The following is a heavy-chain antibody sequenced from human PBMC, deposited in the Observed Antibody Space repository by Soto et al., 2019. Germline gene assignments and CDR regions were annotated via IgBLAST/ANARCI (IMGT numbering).Heavy chain of an antibody. CDR1: GYTFTSYG. V-gene: IGHV1-18*01. CDR2: ISAYNGNT. D-gene: IGHD5-12*01. Sequence: ASVKVSCKASGYTFTSYGISWVRQAPGQGLEWMGWISAYNGNTNYAQKLQGRVTMTTDTSTSTAYMELRSLRSDDTAVYYCARAPRPQPLRYSGYDTSYYGMDVWGQGTTVTVSS. J-gene: IGHJ6*02. CDR3: ARAPRPQPLRYSGYDTSYYGMDV.